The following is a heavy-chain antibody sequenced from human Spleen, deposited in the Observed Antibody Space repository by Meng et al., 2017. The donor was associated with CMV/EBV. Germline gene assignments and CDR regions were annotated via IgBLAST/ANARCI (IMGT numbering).Heavy chain of an antibody. J-gene: IGHJ4*02. CDR2: INPNSGTT. D-gene: IGHD3-22*01. V-gene: IGHV1-2*02. CDR3: ARGENYYDSSVGY. Sequence: ASVKVSCKASGGTFITYAITWVRQAPGQGLEWMGWINPNSGTTNYAQRFQGRVTMTRDTSISTAYMEVSRLRSDDTAVYYCARGENYYDSSVGYWGQGTLVTVSS. CDR1: GGTFITYA.